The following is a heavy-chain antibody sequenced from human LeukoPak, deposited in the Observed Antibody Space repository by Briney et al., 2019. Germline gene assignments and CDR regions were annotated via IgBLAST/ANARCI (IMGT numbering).Heavy chain of an antibody. D-gene: IGHD4-17*01. CDR3: AREGWLGKYGAYLVGGLDV. J-gene: IGHJ6*02. CDR2: IYENGGTT. Sequence: GGSLRLSCVGSGFTFRSHAMSWVRQAPEKGLEFVSGIYENGGTTYYADSVKGRFTISRDNAKNTLYLQMNSLRAEDTAVYYCAREGWLGKYGAYLVGGLDVWGQGTTVTVSS. V-gene: IGHV3-23*01. CDR1: GFTFRSHA.